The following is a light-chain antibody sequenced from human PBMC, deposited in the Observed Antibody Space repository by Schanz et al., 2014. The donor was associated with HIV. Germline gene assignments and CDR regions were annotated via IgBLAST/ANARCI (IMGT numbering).Light chain of an antibody. CDR1: VLANTY. CDR3: YSAPDDSLV. Sequence: SYELTQPSSVSVSPGQTARITCSGAVLANTYARWFQQKPGQAPVMVIYKDSERPSGIPERFSGSSSGTTVTLTISGAQVKDEADYYCYSAPDDSLVFGGGTKLTVL. J-gene: IGLJ2*01. V-gene: IGLV3-27*01. CDR2: KDS.